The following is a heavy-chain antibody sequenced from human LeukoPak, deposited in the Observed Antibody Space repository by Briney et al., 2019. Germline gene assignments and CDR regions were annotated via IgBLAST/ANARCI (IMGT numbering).Heavy chain of an antibody. CDR3: ERAYSSGWPIGS. CDR2: FSSSRSYI. Sequence: SLRLSCAASGFTFSSDSMNWVRHAPQERLECVSSFSSSRSYIYYAESVKARFTNSRENAKTSLYLQMNSLRAEDTAAYYCERAYSSGWPIGSWGQGTLVTVSS. D-gene: IGHD6-19*01. CDR1: GFTFSSDS. V-gene: IGHV3-21*01. J-gene: IGHJ5*02.